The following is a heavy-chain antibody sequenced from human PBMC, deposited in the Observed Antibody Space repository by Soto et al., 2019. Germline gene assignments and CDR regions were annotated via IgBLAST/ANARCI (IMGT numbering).Heavy chain of an antibody. CDR3: ARSVSFRYQLLKRGMDV. D-gene: IGHD2-2*01. CDR2: IIPIFGTA. CDR1: GDTFSSYA. V-gene: IGHV1-69*01. J-gene: IGHJ6*02. Sequence: SLTGSGKSSGDTFSSYAISWVRQAPGPALAWMGGIIPIFGTANYAQKFQGRVTITADESTSTAYMELSSLRSEDTAVYYCARSVSFRYQLLKRGMDVWGQGTTVTVAS.